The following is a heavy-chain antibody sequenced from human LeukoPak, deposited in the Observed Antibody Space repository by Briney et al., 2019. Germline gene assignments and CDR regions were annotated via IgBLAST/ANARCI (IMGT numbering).Heavy chain of an antibody. CDR3: ARDNYGTLDY. Sequence: ASVKVSCRASGYTFTDYFIHWVRQAPGHGLEWMGWTSPKSGDTRYTHKFQGRVTMTRDTSISTVYMELDRLTFDDTAVYYCARDNYGTLDYWGQGTLVTVSS. CDR1: GYTFTDYF. J-gene: IGHJ4*02. V-gene: IGHV1-2*02. CDR2: TSPKSGDT. D-gene: IGHD4-17*01.